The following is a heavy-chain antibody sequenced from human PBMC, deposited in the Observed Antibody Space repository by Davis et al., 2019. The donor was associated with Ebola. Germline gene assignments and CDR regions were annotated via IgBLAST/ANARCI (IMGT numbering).Heavy chain of an antibody. V-gene: IGHV4-39*07. D-gene: IGHD1-26*01. Sequence: SETLSLTCTVSGGSISSSSYYWGWIRQPPGKGLQWIGSMSNTGTTYYNPSLKSRVTILVETSENQFSLKLISVTAADTAIYYCAGATMGATSFDYWGQGTLVTVSS. CDR1: GGSISSSSYY. CDR2: MSNTGTT. CDR3: AGATMGATSFDY. J-gene: IGHJ4*02.